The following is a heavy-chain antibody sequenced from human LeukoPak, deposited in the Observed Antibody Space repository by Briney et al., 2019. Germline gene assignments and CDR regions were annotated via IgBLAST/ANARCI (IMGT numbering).Heavy chain of an antibody. D-gene: IGHD2-15*01. V-gene: IGHV3-23*01. CDR1: GFTFTSHA. Sequence: GGSLRLSCAASGFTFTSHAMSWVRQAPGKGLEWVSAISNNGGYTYYADSVQGRFTISRDNSKSTLCLQMNSLRAEDTAVYYCAKQLGYCSDGSCYFPYWGQGTLVTVSS. CDR3: AKQLGYCSDGSCYFPY. J-gene: IGHJ4*02. CDR2: ISNNGGYT.